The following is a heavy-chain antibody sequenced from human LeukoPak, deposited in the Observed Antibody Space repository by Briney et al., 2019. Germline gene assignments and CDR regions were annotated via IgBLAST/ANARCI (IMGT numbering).Heavy chain of an antibody. CDR1: GFTFSSYS. CDR2: ISSSSSYI. V-gene: IGHV3-21*04. CDR3: AKATGYSSGNFDY. Sequence: GGSLRLSCAASGFTFSSYSMNWVRQAPGKGLEWVSSISSSSSYIYYADSVKGRFTISRDNAKNSLYLQMNSLRAEDTALYYCAKATGYSSGNFDYWGQGTLVTVSS. J-gene: IGHJ4*02. D-gene: IGHD6-19*01.